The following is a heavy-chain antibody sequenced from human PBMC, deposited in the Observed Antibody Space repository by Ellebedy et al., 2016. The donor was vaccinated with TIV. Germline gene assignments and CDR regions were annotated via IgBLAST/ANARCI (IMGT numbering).Heavy chain of an antibody. CDR3: AKHRSGWSD. V-gene: IGHV7-4-1*02. J-gene: IGHJ4*02. Sequence: AASVKVSCKASGYPFTTYAMNWVRQAPGQGLEWMGRINTNTGHPTYAQGFTGRFVFSLDTSVSTAYLQINNLKAEDTAVYYCAKHRSGWSDWGQGTLVTVSS. D-gene: IGHD6-19*01. CDR1: GYPFTTYA. CDR2: INTNTGHP.